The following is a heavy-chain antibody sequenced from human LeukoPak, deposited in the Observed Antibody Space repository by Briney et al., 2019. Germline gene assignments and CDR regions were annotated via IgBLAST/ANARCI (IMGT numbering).Heavy chain of an antibody. CDR3: ARAVGPFDF. CDR2: IWYDGSIK. Sequence: GGPLRLSCAASGFTFSTYGMHWVRQAPGNGLEWVAVIWYDGSIKYYGDSVKGRFTISRDNSKNTLYLQMNSLRAEDTAMYYCARAVGPFDFWGPGTLVIVSS. V-gene: IGHV3-33*01. CDR1: GFTFSTYG. J-gene: IGHJ3*01.